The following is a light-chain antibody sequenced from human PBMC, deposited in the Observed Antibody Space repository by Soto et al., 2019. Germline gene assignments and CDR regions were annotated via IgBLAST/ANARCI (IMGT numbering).Light chain of an antibody. V-gene: IGLV2-14*01. J-gene: IGLJ3*02. CDR1: IRDVGSYNL. CDR2: EVR. Sequence: QSVLTQPASVSRSPGQSITLACTGTIRDVGSYNLVSWYQQRPGEAPKLIISEVRNRPSGISYRFTGSKSGNTASLTISGLQTEDEVDYYCSSYTTTSTLVFGGGTKVTVL. CDR3: SSYTTTSTLV.